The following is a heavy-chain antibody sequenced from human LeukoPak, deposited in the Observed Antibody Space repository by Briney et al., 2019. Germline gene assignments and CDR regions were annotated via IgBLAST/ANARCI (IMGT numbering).Heavy chain of an antibody. Sequence: GASVKASCKASGYTFTSYGISWVRQAPGQGLEWMGWISAYNGNTKYAQKLQGRVTMTTDTSTSTAYMELRSLRSDDTAVYYCARAGLLWFGELLQVGLMDVWGKGTTVTVSS. J-gene: IGHJ6*04. CDR3: ARAGLLWFGELLQVGLMDV. V-gene: IGHV1-18*04. CDR1: GYTFTSYG. CDR2: ISAYNGNT. D-gene: IGHD3-10*01.